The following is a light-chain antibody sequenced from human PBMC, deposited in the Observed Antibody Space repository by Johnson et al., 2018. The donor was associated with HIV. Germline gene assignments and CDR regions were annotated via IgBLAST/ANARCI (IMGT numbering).Light chain of an antibody. CDR2: ENN. J-gene: IGLJ1*01. Sequence: QSVLTQPPSVSAASGQKVTTSSSGSSSNIGNNYVSWDQQLPGTAPKLLIHENNKRPSGIPARISGSHSGPSPTLGITGLPPGAEADYYCGTWDDSLRALYVFGTGTKVTVL. CDR1: SSNIGNNY. V-gene: IGLV1-51*02. CDR3: GTWDDSLRALYV.